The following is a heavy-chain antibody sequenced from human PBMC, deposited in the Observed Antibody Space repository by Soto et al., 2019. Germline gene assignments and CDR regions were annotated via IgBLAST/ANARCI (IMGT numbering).Heavy chain of an antibody. V-gene: IGHV4-30-4*01. D-gene: IGHD4-4*01. CDR1: GGSITSNNYY. J-gene: IGHJ4*02. CDR3: ARDTGYSRADY. CDR2: IYYSGNT. Sequence: QVQLQESGPGLVKPSQTLSLTCTVSGGSITSNNYYWSWIRQPPGKGLEWIGYIYYSGNTYHNPSLKSRVSISVDTSKSQFSLELSSVTAADTAVYYCARDTGYSRADYWGQGTLVTVSS.